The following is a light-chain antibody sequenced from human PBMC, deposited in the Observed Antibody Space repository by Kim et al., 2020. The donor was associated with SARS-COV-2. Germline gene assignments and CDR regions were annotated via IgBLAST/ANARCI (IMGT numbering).Light chain of an antibody. Sequence: DIQMTQSPSSLSASVGDRLTITCRASQNIFTQLNWYQQKPGKAPKLLIYAASSLQSGVPSRFSGSGSGTDFTLSIRSLQREDFATYYCQQSTTFPYTFGLRTKVDIK. CDR3: QQSTTFPYT. V-gene: IGKV1-39*01. CDR1: QNIFTQ. J-gene: IGKJ2*01. CDR2: AAS.